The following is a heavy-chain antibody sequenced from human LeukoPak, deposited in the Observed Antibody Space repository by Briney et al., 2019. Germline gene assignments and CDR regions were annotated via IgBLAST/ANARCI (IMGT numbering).Heavy chain of an antibody. V-gene: IGHV3-30*18. CDR3: ANARSSGWYESDY. CDR1: GFIFRSYG. Sequence: GGSLRLSCEASGFIFRSYGFHWVRQAPGEGLEWVAVISYDGSNTYYADSVKGRFTISRDNSKSTVYLQMNSLRADDTAVYYCANARSSGWYESDYWGQGTLVTVSS. D-gene: IGHD6-19*01. J-gene: IGHJ4*02. CDR2: ISYDGSNT.